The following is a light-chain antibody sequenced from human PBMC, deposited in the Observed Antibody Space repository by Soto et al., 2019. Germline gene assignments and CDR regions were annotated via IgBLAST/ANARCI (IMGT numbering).Light chain of an antibody. CDR3: QHYINTPRT. Sequence: EVVLTQSPGTLSLSPGDRATLSCRASHSVGSSYLAWYQQQPGQAPRLLIYGASSRAIGIPDRFSGSGSGTDFTLTISRLEPEDFAVYYCQHYINTPRTFGPGTKVEIK. CDR1: HSVGSSY. CDR2: GAS. V-gene: IGKV3-20*01. J-gene: IGKJ1*01.